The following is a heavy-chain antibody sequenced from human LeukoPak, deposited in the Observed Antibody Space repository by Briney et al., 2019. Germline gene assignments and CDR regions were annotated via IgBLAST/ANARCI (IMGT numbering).Heavy chain of an antibody. V-gene: IGHV3-38-3*01. Sequence: GGSLRLSCAASGFTVSSNEMSWVRQAPGKGLEWASSISGGSTYHADSRKGRFTISRDNSKNTLYLQMNSLRAEDTAVYYCAKVLRDIVVVPAPKLYYMDVWGKGTTVTVSS. CDR1: GFTVSSNE. CDR2: ISGGST. CDR3: AKVLRDIVVVPAPKLYYMDV. J-gene: IGHJ6*03. D-gene: IGHD2-2*01.